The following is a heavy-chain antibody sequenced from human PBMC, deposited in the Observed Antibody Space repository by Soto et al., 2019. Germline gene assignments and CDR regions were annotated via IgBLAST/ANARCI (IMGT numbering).Heavy chain of an antibody. CDR2: IKPISDIT. CDR1: GDTFGRFT. V-gene: IGHV1-69*01. D-gene: IGHD4-4*01. CDR3: ARDPSTINKLIGVWFDP. J-gene: IGHJ5*02. Sequence: QIRLVQSGAEVQKPGSSVRVSCKASGDTFGRFTINWVRQAPGQGLEWVGGIKPISDITNYAQRFQGRVTFNADASTSSVYLELSSLKSEDTAMYYCARDPSTINKLIGVWFDPWGQGTLVTVSS.